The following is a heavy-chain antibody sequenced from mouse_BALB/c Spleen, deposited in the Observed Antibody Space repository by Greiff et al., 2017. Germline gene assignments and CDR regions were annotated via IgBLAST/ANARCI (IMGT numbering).Heavy chain of an antibody. CDR1: GYSITSGYY. D-gene: IGHD4-1*01. J-gene: IGHJ3*01. V-gene: IGHV3-6*02. CDR2: ISYDGSN. Sequence: EVKLQESGPGLVKPSQSLSLTCSVTGYSITSGYYWNWIRQFPGNKLEWMGYISYDGSNNYNPSLKNRISITRDTSKNQFFLKLNSVTTEDTATYYCAITGTFAYWGQGTLVTVSA. CDR3: AITGTFAY.